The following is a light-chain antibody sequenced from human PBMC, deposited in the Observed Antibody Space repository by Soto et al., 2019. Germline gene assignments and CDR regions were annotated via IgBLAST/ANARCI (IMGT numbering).Light chain of an antibody. CDR3: QQYNSFWT. CDR2: DAS. J-gene: IGKJ1*01. Sequence: DIPMTQSPSTLSASVGDRVTITCRASQSISSWLAWYQQKPGKAPRLLIYDASYLERGVPSRFSGNGSGTDFTLTSSGLQPDDLATYYCQQYNSFWTFGQGTKVEI. V-gene: IGKV1-5*01. CDR1: QSISSW.